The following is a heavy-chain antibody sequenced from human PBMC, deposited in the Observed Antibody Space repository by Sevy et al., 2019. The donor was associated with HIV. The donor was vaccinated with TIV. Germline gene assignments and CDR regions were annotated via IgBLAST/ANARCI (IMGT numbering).Heavy chain of an antibody. V-gene: IGHV4-4*07. CDR1: GASITNYY. Sequence: SETLSLTCTVSGASITNYYWSWIRQPAGKGLEWIGRINTRGDTYYNPSLKSRVTMSLDTSQKHFSLKLTSVIAADTAVYYCARDVVARGVFPTYYYHYYMDVWGKGTTVTVSS. J-gene: IGHJ6*03. CDR3: ARDVVARGVFPTYYYHYYMDV. D-gene: IGHD3-10*01. CDR2: INTRGDT.